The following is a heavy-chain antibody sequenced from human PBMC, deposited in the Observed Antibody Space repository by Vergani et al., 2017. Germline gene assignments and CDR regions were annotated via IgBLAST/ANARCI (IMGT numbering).Heavy chain of an antibody. J-gene: IGHJ6*02. Sequence: QVQLVESGGGVVQPGRSLRLSCAASGFTFSSYGMHWVRQAPGKGLEWVAVISYDGSNKYYADSVKGRFTISRDNSKNTLYLQMNSLRAEDTAVYYCARDEADYYGMDVWGQGTTVTVSS. CDR3: ARDEADYYGMDV. D-gene: IGHD6-25*01. CDR1: GFTFSSYG. V-gene: IGHV3-30*03. CDR2: ISYDGSNK.